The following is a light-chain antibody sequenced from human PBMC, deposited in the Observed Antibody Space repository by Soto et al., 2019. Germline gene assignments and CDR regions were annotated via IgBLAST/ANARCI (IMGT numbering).Light chain of an antibody. J-gene: IGKJ1*01. CDR3: QQYNKWPLT. V-gene: IGKV3D-15*03. Sequence: TQSTATPSSFESDRVTLSSRASQYINTRLAWYQHRPGQAPRLLIYQTSIRAAGIPARFSASGTGTDFTLTISDVQPEDFTVYYCQQYNKWPLTFGQGTKVDIK. CDR1: QYINTR. CDR2: QTS.